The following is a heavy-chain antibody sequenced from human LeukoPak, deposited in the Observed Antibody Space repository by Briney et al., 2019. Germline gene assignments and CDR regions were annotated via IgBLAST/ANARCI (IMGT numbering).Heavy chain of an antibody. CDR1: GGSFSGYY. CDR3: ARLRFLEWLSSYNWFDP. J-gene: IGHJ5*02. CDR2: IYHSGST. Sequence: PSETLSLTCAVYGGSFSGYYWSWIRQPPGKGLEWIGSIYHSGSTYYNPSLNSRVTISVDTSKNQFSLKLSSVTAADTAVYYCARLRFLEWLSSYNWFDPWGQGTLVTVSS. V-gene: IGHV4-34*01. D-gene: IGHD3-3*01.